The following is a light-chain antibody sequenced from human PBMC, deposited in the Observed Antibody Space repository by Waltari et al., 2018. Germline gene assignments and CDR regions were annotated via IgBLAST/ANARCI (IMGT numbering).Light chain of an antibody. Sequence: LLTQSPGTLSLSPGERATLSGRASQSVGRSLCWYQHKHGQAPRLLIYDAPTRATGIPDRFSGGGSGTDFRLTISRLEPEDFAVYYCQMYVRLPVTFGQGTKVEI. J-gene: IGKJ1*01. CDR2: DAP. CDR3: QMYVRLPVT. V-gene: IGKV3-20*01. CDR1: QSVGRS.